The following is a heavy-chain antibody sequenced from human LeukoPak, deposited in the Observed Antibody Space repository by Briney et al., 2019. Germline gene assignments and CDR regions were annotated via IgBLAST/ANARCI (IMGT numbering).Heavy chain of an antibody. D-gene: IGHD4-17*01. Sequence: SETLSLTCAVSGYSISSGYYWGWIRQPPGKGLEWIGSIYHSGNTYYNPSLKSRVTISVDTSKNQFFLKVTSVTAADAAVYYCTRPKYGDAAYFALWGRGALVTVSS. J-gene: IGHJ2*01. V-gene: IGHV4-38-2*01. CDR3: TRPKYGDAAYFAL. CDR1: GYSISSGYY. CDR2: IYHSGNT.